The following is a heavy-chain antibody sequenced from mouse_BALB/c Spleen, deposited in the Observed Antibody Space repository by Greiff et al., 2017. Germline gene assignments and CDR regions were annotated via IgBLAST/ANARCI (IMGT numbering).Heavy chain of an antibody. CDR2: ISYSGST. CDR3: ARSPYGNYRGYAMDY. CDR1: GYSITSDYA. D-gene: IGHD2-1*01. J-gene: IGHJ4*01. V-gene: IGHV3-2*02. Sequence: EVQLQQSGPGLVKPSQSLSLTCTVTGYSITSDYAWNWIRQFPGNKLEWMGYISYSGSTSYNPSLKSRISITRDTSKNQFFLQLNSVTTEDTATYYCARSPYGNYRGYAMDYWGQGTSVTVSS.